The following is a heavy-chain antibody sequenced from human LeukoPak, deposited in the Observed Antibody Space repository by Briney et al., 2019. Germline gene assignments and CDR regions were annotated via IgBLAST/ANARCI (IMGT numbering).Heavy chain of an antibody. D-gene: IGHD5-24*01. J-gene: IGHJ4*02. CDR1: GFTFRSYA. Sequence: GGSLRLSCAASGFTFRSYAMSWVRQAPGKGLEWVSTISGSGDSTYYADSVKGRFTVSRDNSKNTLYLQMNSLRAEDTAVYYCARDPMATIGDYFDYWGQGTLVTVSS. CDR2: ISGSGDST. V-gene: IGHV3-23*01. CDR3: ARDPMATIGDYFDY.